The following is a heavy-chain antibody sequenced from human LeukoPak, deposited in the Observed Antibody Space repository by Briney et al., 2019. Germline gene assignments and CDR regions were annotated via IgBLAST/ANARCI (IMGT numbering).Heavy chain of an antibody. CDR2: IYHSGST. V-gene: IGHV4-38-2*01. CDR3: ARVRGSCSSTICYRYYFDY. D-gene: IGHD2-2*01. CDR1: DYSISSGYY. J-gene: IGHJ4*02. Sequence: SETLSLTCAVSDYSISSGYYWGWIRQPPGKGLEWIGTIYHSGSTYYNPSLKSRVTISVDTSKNQFSLKLTSVTAADTAVYYCARVRGSCSSTICYRYYFDYWGQGTLVTVSS.